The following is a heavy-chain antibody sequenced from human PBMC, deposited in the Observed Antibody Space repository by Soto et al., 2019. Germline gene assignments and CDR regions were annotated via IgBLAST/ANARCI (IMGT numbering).Heavy chain of an antibody. Sequence: SETLSLTCTVSGGSISSYYWSWIRQPPGKGLEWIGYIYYSGSTNYKPPLNSRVTISVDTSKNQFSLKLSSVTAADTAVYYCARGSGWHNWFDPWGQGTLVTVSS. J-gene: IGHJ5*02. CDR3: ARGSGWHNWFDP. CDR2: IYYSGST. V-gene: IGHV4-59*01. D-gene: IGHD6-19*01. CDR1: GGSISSYY.